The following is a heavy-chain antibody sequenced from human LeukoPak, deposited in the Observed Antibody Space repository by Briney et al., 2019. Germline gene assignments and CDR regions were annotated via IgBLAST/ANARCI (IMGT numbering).Heavy chain of an antibody. J-gene: IGHJ4*02. CDR1: GFTFSTYA. V-gene: IGHV3-33*01. CDR2: IWYDGSNK. CDR3: ARDLRLSSGYLLFYFDS. Sequence: GGSLRLSCVASGFTFSTYALYWVRQAPGKGLEWVAVIWYDGSNKYYADSVKGRFTISRDNSKNTLSLQINSLRAEDTAMYYCARDLRLSSGYLLFYFDSWGQGTRVTVSS. D-gene: IGHD3-22*01.